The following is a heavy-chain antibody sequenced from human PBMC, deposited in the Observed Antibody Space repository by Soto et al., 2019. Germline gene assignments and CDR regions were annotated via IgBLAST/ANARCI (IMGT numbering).Heavy chain of an antibody. Sequence: QVQLQESGPGLVKPSQTLSLTCTVSGGSISSGGYYWSWIRQHPGKGLECIGYIYSSGSTYYNPPLKSRFTISVDTSENQFSLTLSSVPAADTAVYYCARYGSGSYYPTTFDYWGQGTLVTVSS. CDR1: GGSISSGGYY. CDR2: IYSSGST. J-gene: IGHJ4*02. D-gene: IGHD3-10*01. CDR3: ARYGSGSYYPTTFDY. V-gene: IGHV4-31*03.